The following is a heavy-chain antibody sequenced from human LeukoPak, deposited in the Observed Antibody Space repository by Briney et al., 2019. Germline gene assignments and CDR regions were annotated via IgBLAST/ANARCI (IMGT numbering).Heavy chain of an antibody. CDR2: IRYDGSHK. J-gene: IGHJ5*02. CDR3: AKDLLKEGSYGSGIDWFDP. Sequence: GGSLRLSCAASGFIFSNYGMHWVRQAPGKGLEWVSFIRYDGSHKHYADSVKGRFTISRENSKKTLYLQMNSLRPKDTAMYYCAKDLLKEGSYGSGIDWFDPWGQGAQVTVSS. D-gene: IGHD3-10*01. CDR1: GFIFSNYG. V-gene: IGHV3-30*02.